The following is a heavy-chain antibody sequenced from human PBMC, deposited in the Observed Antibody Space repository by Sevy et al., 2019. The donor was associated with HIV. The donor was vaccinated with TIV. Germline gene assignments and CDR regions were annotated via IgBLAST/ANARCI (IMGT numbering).Heavy chain of an antibody. D-gene: IGHD5-12*01. CDR1: GFTFSSAW. CDR2: IKSEFDGGAI. Sequence: GGSLRLSCTASGFTFSSAWMSWVRQAPGKGLEWVCRIKSEFDGGAIDYAAPVKGRFSISREDSNNTVYLQMNSLKTEDTAVYYCITDPAYRGYDEEVINYYFYGMDVWGQGTTVTVSS. J-gene: IGHJ6*02. V-gene: IGHV3-15*01. CDR3: ITDPAYRGYDEEVINYYFYGMDV.